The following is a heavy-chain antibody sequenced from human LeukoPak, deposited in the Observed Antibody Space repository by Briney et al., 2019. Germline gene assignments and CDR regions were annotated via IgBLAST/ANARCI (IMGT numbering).Heavy chain of an antibody. CDR1: GYTFTSYG. V-gene: IGHV1-18*01. CDR3: ARSGGSYYIARRRLDY. D-gene: IGHD1-26*01. J-gene: IGHJ4*02. CDR2: ISAYNGNT. Sequence: ASVKVSCKASGYTFTSYGISWVRQAPGQGLEWMGWISAYNGNTNYAQKLQGRVTMTTDTPTSTAYMELRSLRSDDTAVYYCARSGGSYYIARRRLDYWGQGTLVTVSS.